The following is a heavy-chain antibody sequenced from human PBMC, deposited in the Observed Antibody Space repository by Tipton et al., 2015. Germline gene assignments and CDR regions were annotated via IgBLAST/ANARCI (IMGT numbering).Heavy chain of an antibody. CDR3: AKADCSSSSCNSGYFDF. CDR2: INWNSGSI. V-gene: IGHV3-9*01. Sequence: QLVQSGGGLVQPGRSLRLSCAASGFTFGDYAMHWVRQAPGKGLEWVSGINWNSGSIDYADSVKGRFTISRDNAKNSLYLQMNSLRAEDTAFYYCAKADCSSSSCNSGYFDFWGQGTLVTVSS. J-gene: IGHJ4*02. CDR1: GFTFGDYA. D-gene: IGHD2-2*02.